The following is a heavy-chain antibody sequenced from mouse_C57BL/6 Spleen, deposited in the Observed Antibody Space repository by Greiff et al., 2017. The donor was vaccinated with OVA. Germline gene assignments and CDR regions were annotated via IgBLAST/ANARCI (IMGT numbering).Heavy chain of an antibody. D-gene: IGHD1-1*01. V-gene: IGHV1-26*01. Sequence: EVQLQQSGPELVKPGASVKISCKASGYTFTDYYMNWVKQSHGKSLEWIGDINPNNGGTSYNQKFKGKATLTVDKSSSTAYMELRSLTSEDSAVYYCARGGFTTVGAYWGQGTLVTVSA. CDR1: GYTFTDYY. CDR3: ARGGFTTVGAY. CDR2: INPNNGGT. J-gene: IGHJ3*01.